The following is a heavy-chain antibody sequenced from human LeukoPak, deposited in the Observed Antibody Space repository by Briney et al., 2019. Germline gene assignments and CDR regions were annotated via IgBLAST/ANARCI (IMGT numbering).Heavy chain of an antibody. Sequence: PGGSLRLSCAASGFIFISHGMHWARQAPDKGLEWVAMIRADGSDKWYAESVKGRFSISRDNSRNKVYLQMNSLRPEDTPVYYCVREFNWAFDYWGQGTLVTVSS. CDR3: VREFNWAFDY. CDR1: GFIFISHG. D-gene: IGHD1-1*01. V-gene: IGHV3-30*02. J-gene: IGHJ4*02. CDR2: IRADGSDK.